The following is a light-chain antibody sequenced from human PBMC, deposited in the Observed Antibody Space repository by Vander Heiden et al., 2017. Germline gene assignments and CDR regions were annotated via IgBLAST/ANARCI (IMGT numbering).Light chain of an antibody. Sequence: DIKLTQSPSYLSASVGDRVTITCQASQDISNYLNWYQQKPGKAPKLLIYDASNLETGVPSRFSGSGSGTDFTFTISSLQPEDIATYYCQQYDNLPLTFGGGTKVEIK. CDR1: QDISNY. CDR2: DAS. J-gene: IGKJ4*01. V-gene: IGKV1-33*01. CDR3: QQYDNLPLT.